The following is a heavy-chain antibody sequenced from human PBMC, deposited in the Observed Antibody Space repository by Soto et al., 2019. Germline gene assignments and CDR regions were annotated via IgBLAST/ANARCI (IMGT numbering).Heavy chain of an antibody. CDR1: GFTFSSYA. CDR2: ISSTTNYI. Sequence: GGSLRLSCAASGFTFSSYAMSWVRQAPGKGLEWVSAISSTTNYIYYGDSMKGRFTISRDNAKNSLYLEMNSLRAEDTAVYYCARESEDLTSNFDYWGQGTLVTVSS. V-gene: IGHV3-21*06. J-gene: IGHJ4*02. CDR3: ARESEDLTSNFDY.